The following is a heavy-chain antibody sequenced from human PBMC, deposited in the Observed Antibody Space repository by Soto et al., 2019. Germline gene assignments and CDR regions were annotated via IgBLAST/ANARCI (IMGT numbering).Heavy chain of an antibody. V-gene: IGHV3-23*01. CDR1: GFSFSSYA. CDR3: AKGSIDYSASVDN. J-gene: IGHJ4*02. Sequence: EVQLLESGGGLVQPGGSLRLSCAASGFSFSSYAMVWVRQAPGKGLEWVSVISARGGSLYFADSVKGRFTISRDNSKNVLSLEMSSLTAADTATYFCAKGSIDYSASVDNWGQGTLVVVSS. D-gene: IGHD1-26*01. CDR2: ISARGGSL.